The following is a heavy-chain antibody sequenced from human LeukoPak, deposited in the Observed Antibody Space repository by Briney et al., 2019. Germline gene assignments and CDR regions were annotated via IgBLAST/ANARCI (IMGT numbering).Heavy chain of an antibody. CDR3: ARDSNPMNY. CDR1: GYSITRGYY. CDR2: IYYTGST. V-gene: IGHV4-38-2*02. Sequence: SETLSLTCTVSGYSITRGYYWAWIRQPPGKGLEWIGNIYYTGSTFYNPSLNSRVTMSVDTSKNQFSLKLNSVTAADTAVYYCARDSNPMNYWGQGTLVTVSS. J-gene: IGHJ4*02.